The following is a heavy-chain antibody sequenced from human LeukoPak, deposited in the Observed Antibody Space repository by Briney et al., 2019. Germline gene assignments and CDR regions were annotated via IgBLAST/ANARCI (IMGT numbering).Heavy chain of an antibody. D-gene: IGHD6-19*01. CDR2: ITSDGTNE. V-gene: IGHV3-30*19. CDR3: ARSNGWYLDY. Sequence: QPGGSLRLSCAASGFIFSRYGMHWVRQAPGKGLEWVAVITSDGTNEYYADAVKGRFTISRDNSKTTLYLHMNSLRVEDTAVYYCARSNGWYLDYWGQGTLVTVSS. J-gene: IGHJ4*02. CDR1: GFIFSRYG.